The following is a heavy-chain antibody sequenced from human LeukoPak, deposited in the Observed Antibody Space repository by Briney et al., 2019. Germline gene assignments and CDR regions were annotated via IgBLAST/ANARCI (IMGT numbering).Heavy chain of an antibody. CDR2: ISSSGSTI. CDR1: GFTFSSYE. D-gene: IGHD2-15*01. CDR3: ARTEVVSAGFDY. J-gene: IGHJ4*02. V-gene: IGHV3-48*03. Sequence: GGSLRLSCAASGFTFSSYEMNWVRQAPGKGLEWVSYISSSGSTIYYADSVKGRFTISRDNAKNSLYLQMNSLRAEDTAVYYCARTEVVSAGFDYWGQGTLVTVSS.